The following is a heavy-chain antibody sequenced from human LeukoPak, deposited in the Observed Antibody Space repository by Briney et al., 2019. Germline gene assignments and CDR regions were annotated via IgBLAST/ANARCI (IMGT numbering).Heavy chain of an antibody. CDR1: GYRFSNSW. J-gene: IGHJ4*02. V-gene: IGHV5-51*01. Sequence: GESLKISCKSSGYRFSNSWIGWVRQMPGKGLEWMGIIYTGDSDTRYSPSFQGQVTISADKSISTAYLQWSSLKASDTAMYYCARGDGNGYNFDYWGRGTLVTVSS. CDR2: IYTGDSDT. CDR3: ARGDGNGYNFDY. D-gene: IGHD5-24*01.